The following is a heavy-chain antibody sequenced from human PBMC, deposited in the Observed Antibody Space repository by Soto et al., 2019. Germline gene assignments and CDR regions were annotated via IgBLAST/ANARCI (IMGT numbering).Heavy chain of an antibody. CDR1: GFTFSSYW. V-gene: IGHV3-74*01. J-gene: IGHJ4*02. Sequence: GGSLRLSCAASGFTFSSYWMHWVRQAPGKGLVWVSRINIDGNRINYADSVKGRCTISRDNAKNTLYLQMNSLRPEDTAVYYCAKEVHCGGGSCSWPEVFDYRGQGSPVIVSS. D-gene: IGHD2-15*01. CDR3: AKEVHCGGGSCSWPEVFDY. CDR2: INIDGNRI.